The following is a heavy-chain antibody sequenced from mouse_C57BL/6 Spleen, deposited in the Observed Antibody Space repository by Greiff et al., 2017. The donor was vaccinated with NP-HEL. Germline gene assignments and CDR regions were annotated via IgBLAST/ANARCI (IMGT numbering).Heavy chain of an antibody. J-gene: IGHJ2*01. Sequence: QVQLQQPGTELVKPGASVKLSCKASGYTFTSYWMHWVKQRPGQGLEWIGNINPSNGGTNYNAKFKSKATLTVDKSSSTAYMQLSSLTSEDSAVYYLARSGRDVYYFDYWGQGTTLTVSS. CDR3: ARSGRDVYYFDY. CDR2: INPSNGGT. CDR1: GYTFTSYW. D-gene: IGHD4-1*01. V-gene: IGHV1-53*01.